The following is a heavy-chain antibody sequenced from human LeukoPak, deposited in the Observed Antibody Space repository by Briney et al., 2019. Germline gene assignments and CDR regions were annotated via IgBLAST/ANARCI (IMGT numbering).Heavy chain of an antibody. Sequence: SETLSLTCTVSGGSIGSYYWSWIRQPPGKGLEWIGYIYYSGSTNYNPSLKSRVTISVDTSKNQFSLKLSSVTAADTAVYYCARGPKYYYDSSGYYPIDYWGQGTLVTVSS. CDR1: GGSIGSYY. CDR3: ARGPKYYYDSSGYYPIDY. V-gene: IGHV4-59*01. CDR2: IYYSGST. J-gene: IGHJ4*02. D-gene: IGHD3-22*01.